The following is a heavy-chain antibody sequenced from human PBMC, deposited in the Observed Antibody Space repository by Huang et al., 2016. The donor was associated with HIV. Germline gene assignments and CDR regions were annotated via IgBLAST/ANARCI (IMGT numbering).Heavy chain of an antibody. Sequence: EMRLVESGGGLVKPGGSLKLSCAISGFIFSDYAMNWVRQAPGKGLEWVSSISSDSSYIYYADSVGGRFTISRDNANSSLFLQMNSLRAEDTAVYYCARIPSSWLKNYYGMDVWGQGTTVTVSS. D-gene: IGHD2-2*01. CDR1: GFIFSDYA. V-gene: IGHV3-21*06. CDR2: ISSDSSYI. J-gene: IGHJ6*02. CDR3: ARIPSSWLKNYYGMDV.